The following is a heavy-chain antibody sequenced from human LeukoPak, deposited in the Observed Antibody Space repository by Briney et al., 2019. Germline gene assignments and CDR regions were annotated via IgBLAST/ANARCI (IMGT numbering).Heavy chain of an antibody. J-gene: IGHJ4*02. CDR3: ARRPASSSSGYFDY. Sequence: SVKVSCKASGGTFSSYAISWVRQAPGQGLEWMGGIIPIFGTANYAQEFQGRVTITTDESTSTAYMELSSLRSEDTAVYYCARRPASSSSGYFDYWGQGTLVTVSS. CDR1: GGTFSSYA. V-gene: IGHV1-69*05. D-gene: IGHD6-6*01. CDR2: IIPIFGTA.